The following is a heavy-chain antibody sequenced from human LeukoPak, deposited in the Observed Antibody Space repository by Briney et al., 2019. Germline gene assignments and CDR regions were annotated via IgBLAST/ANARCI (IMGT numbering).Heavy chain of an antibody. CDR3: ARGPIKYYYDSSGYPTGIFDY. Sequence: SGGSLRLSCAASGFTFSSYSMNWVRQAPGKGLEWVSSISSSSSYIYYADSVKGRFTISRDNAKNSLYLQMNSLRAEDTAVYYCARGPIKYYYDSSGYPTGIFDYWGQGTPVTVSS. D-gene: IGHD3-22*01. J-gene: IGHJ4*02. CDR1: GFTFSSYS. CDR2: ISSSSSYI. V-gene: IGHV3-21*01.